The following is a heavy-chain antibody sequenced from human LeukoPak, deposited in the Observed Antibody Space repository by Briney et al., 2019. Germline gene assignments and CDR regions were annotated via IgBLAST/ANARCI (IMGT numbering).Heavy chain of an antibody. CDR3: ARVPHSSGYFDY. Sequence: SETLSLTCTVSGGSISSYYWSWIRQPPGKGLEWIGYIYYSGSTNYNPSLKSRVTIPVDTSKNQFSLKLSSVTAADTAVYYCARVPHSSGYFDYWGQGTLVTVSS. D-gene: IGHD3-22*01. CDR2: IYYSGST. V-gene: IGHV4-59*01. CDR1: GGSISSYY. J-gene: IGHJ4*02.